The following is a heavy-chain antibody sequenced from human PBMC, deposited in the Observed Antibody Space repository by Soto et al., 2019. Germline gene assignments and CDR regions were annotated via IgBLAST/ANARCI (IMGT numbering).Heavy chain of an antibody. J-gene: IGHJ4*02. CDR3: VRDVCVD. D-gene: IGHD3-16*01. CDR2: IDNYGGTK. V-gene: IGHV3-48*02. CDR1: GFTFTEYS. Sequence: EVQLVESGGDMVQPGGSLRLSCVASGFTFTEYSMNWVRQAPGKGLEWISFIDNYGGTKHYADSVKGRFTVSRDNGNNLLHLQMNGLKDEDTAIYYCVRDVCVDWGQGTLVSVSS.